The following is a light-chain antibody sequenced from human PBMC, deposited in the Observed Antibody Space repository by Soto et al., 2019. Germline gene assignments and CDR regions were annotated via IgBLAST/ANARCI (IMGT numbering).Light chain of an antibody. Sequence: EIVLTQSPGTLSLSPGERATLSYRAIQSVSSSYLAWYQQKPGQAPRLLIYDASTRATGIPARFSGSGSGTDFTLTINRLEPEDFAVYYCLQYGSSPRTFGLGTKVDIK. CDR3: LQYGSSPRT. J-gene: IGKJ1*01. V-gene: IGKV3-20*01. CDR1: QSVSSSY. CDR2: DAS.